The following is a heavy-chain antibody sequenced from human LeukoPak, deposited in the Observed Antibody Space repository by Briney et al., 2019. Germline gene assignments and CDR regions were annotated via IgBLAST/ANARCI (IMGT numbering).Heavy chain of an antibody. CDR1: GFAFSSYG. J-gene: IGHJ3*01. D-gene: IGHD2-21*02. V-gene: IGHV3-23*01. Sequence: GGSLKLSCAASGFAFSSYGMSWVRQGPGKGLAWVSFISGSGRSTNYADSVKGRFTISRDNSKNTLNLQMNSLRAEGTAVYYCAKPRGGDSWAFDVWGQGTMVTVSS. CDR3: AKPRGGDSWAFDV. CDR2: ISGSGRST.